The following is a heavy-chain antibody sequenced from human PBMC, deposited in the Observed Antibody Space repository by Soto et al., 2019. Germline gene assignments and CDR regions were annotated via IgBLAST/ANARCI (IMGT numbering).Heavy chain of an antibody. D-gene: IGHD2-21*02. CDR2: INAGNGNT. CDR1: GYTFTSYA. CDR3: ARDLTLTPTEGPWFDP. Sequence: ASVKVSCKASGYTFTSYAMHWVRQAPGQRLEWMGWINAGNGNTKYSQKFQGRVTITRDTSASTAYMELSSLRSEDTAVYYCARDLTLTPTEGPWFDPWGQGTLVTVSS. J-gene: IGHJ5*02. V-gene: IGHV1-3*01.